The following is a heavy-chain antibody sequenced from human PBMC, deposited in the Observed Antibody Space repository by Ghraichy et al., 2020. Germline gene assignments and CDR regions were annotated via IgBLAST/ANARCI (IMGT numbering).Heavy chain of an antibody. Sequence: SGPTLVKPTQTLTLTCTFSGFSLNTGGVGVGWIRQPPGKALEWLALIYWDDDKRYSPSLKYRLTITKDTSKNQVVLTMTNMDPVDTGTYYCAHKAYYDSSGYSHAIDYWGQGTLVTVSS. CDR1: GFSLNTGGVG. CDR3: AHKAYYDSSGYSHAIDY. J-gene: IGHJ4*02. CDR2: IYWDDDK. D-gene: IGHD3-22*01. V-gene: IGHV2-5*02.